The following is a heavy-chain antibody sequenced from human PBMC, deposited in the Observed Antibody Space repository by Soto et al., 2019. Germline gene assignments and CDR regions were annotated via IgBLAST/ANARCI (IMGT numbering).Heavy chain of an antibody. D-gene: IGHD2-15*01. CDR1: GASVRSRTNY. J-gene: IGHJ4*02. CDR3: GRLDLSFGGTGSFDS. V-gene: IGHV4-39*01. Sequence: PSETLSLTCTVSGASVRSRTNYWGWIRQPPGKGLEWIGSIYYSGTTYYNPSLKSRVTISVDLSKNHFSLKLCSVTAADTAIYYCGRLDLSFGGTGSFDSWGQGTLVTVSS. CDR2: IYYSGTT.